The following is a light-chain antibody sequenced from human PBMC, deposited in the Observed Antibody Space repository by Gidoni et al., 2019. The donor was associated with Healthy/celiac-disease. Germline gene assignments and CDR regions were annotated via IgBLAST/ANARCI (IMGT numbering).Light chain of an antibody. CDR2: GAS. CDR3: PQYGSSPPVT. CDR1: QSVSSSY. Sequence: EIVLTQSPGTLSLSPGERATLSCRASQSVSSSYLAWYQQKPGQAPRLLIYGASSRATGIPDRFSGSWSGTDFTLTISRLEPEDFAVYYCPQYGSSPPVTFGQGTRLEIK. J-gene: IGKJ5*01. V-gene: IGKV3-20*01.